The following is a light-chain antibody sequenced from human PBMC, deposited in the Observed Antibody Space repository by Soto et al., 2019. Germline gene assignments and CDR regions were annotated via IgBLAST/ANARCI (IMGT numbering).Light chain of an antibody. CDR3: QHTRNTPRT. V-gene: IGKV1-39*01. J-gene: IGKJ1*01. CDR1: QGISTY. CDR2: GAS. Sequence: DIQMTQSPSSLFANVGDRVTITCRASQGISTYLHWYQQRPGKAPTLLIYGASNLNSGVPSRFSGRGSGTEFTLTISSLQPEDVATYYCQHTRNTPRTFGQGTKVEIK.